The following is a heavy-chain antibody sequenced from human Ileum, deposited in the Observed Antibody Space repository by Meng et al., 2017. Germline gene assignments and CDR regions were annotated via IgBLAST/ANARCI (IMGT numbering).Heavy chain of an antibody. CDR2: AST. CDR3: ARDHWGSLDY. CDR1: GGSVSSAGYQ. D-gene: IGHD7-27*01. Sequence: QLQLTASGPGLVRPSETPSLICTVSGGSVSSAGYQWGWIRQPPGKGLELIGYASTNYNPSLKSRVTISLDTSKNQFSLKLSSVTAADTAVYYCARDHWGSLDYWGQGILVTVSS. V-gene: IGHV4-61*08. J-gene: IGHJ4*02.